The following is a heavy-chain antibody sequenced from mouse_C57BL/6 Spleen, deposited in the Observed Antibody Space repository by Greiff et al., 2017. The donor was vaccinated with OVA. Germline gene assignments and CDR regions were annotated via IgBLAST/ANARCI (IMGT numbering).Heavy chain of an antibody. Sequence: QVQLQQPGAELVRPGTSVKLSCKASGYTFTSYWMHWVKQRPGQGLEWIGVIDPSDSYTNYNQKFKGKATLTVDTSSSTAYMQLSSLTSEDSAVYYCASHYYGSSPYYFDYWGQGTTLTVSS. CDR3: ASHYYGSSPYYFDY. J-gene: IGHJ2*01. D-gene: IGHD1-1*01. CDR2: IDPSDSYT. V-gene: IGHV1-59*01. CDR1: GYTFTSYW.